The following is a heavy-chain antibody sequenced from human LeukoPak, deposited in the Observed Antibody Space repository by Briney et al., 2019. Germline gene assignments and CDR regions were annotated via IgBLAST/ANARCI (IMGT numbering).Heavy chain of an antibody. Sequence: SETVSLTCTVSGVSISGYYWSWIRQPPGKGLEWIGYIYYGGSTNYNPSLKSRVTISVDTSKNQFSLKLSSVTAADTAVYYCAIGGLNYDILTGYYYYGMDVWGQGTTVTVSS. D-gene: IGHD3-9*01. J-gene: IGHJ6*02. CDR2: IYYGGST. CDR1: GVSISGYY. CDR3: AIGGLNYDILTGYYYYGMDV. V-gene: IGHV4-59*01.